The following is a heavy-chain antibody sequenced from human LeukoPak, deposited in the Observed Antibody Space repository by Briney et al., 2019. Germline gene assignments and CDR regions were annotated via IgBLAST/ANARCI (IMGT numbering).Heavy chain of an antibody. CDR3: AREGYCTNGVCYKGADY. CDR2: ISAYNGNT. Sequence: ASVKVSCKASGYTFTSYGISWVRQAPGQGLEWMGWISAYNGNTNYAQKLQGRVTMTTDTSTSTAYMELRSLRPDDTAVYYCAREGYCTNGVCYKGADYWGQGTLVTVSS. J-gene: IGHJ4*02. V-gene: IGHV1-18*01. CDR1: GYTFTSYG. D-gene: IGHD2-8*01.